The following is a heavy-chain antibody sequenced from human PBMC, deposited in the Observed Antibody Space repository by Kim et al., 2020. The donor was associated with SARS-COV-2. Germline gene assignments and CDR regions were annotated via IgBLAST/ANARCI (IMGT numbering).Heavy chain of an antibody. CDR1: GYTFDTFS. J-gene: IGHJ5*02. CDR2: INGGNGNT. V-gene: IGHV1-3*01. D-gene: IGHD3-10*01. Sequence: SVKVSCKASGYTFDTFSLYWLRQAPGQRFEWMGWINGGNGNTRYSQNFQGRVTFTRDASATTAFMELTSLTFKDTAVYYCAREGSGSYNWLDPWGQGTL. CDR3: AREGSGSYNWLDP.